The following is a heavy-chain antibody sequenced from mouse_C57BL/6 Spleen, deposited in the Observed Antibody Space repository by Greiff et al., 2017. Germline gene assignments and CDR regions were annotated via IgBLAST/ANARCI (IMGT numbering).Heavy chain of an antibody. D-gene: IGHD3-3*01. CDR1: GYSITSGYY. CDR3: ARRAGYFDV. Sequence: ESGPGLVKPSQSLSLTCSATGYSITSGYYWNGIRQLPGNNLEWMGFISYDGSNNYNPSLKNLIPVTRDTSKNQFFLKLNSVTTEDAATYYCARRAGYFDVWGTGTTVTVSS. J-gene: IGHJ1*03. V-gene: IGHV3-6*01. CDR2: ISYDGSN.